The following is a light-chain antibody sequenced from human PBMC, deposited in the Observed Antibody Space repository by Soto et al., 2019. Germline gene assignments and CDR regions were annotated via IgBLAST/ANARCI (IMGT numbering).Light chain of an antibody. CDR2: DVT. Sequence: QSALTQPASVSGSPGQSITISCTGTSSDDGAYNYVSWYQQHPGKAPKLMIYDVTNRPSGVSSRFSGSKSGNTASLTISGLQAEDEADYYCSSYTRSTTLVVFGGGTKLTVL. V-gene: IGLV2-14*01. J-gene: IGLJ2*01. CDR3: SSYTRSTTLVV. CDR1: SSDDGAYNY.